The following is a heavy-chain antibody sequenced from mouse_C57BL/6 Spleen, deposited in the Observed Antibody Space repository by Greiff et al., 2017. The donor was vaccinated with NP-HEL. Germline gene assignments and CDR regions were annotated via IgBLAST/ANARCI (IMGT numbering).Heavy chain of an antibody. CDR1: GFTFSSYG. Sequence: EVKLEESGGDLVKPGGSLKLSCAASGFTFSSYGMSWVRQTPDKRLEWVATISSGGSYTYYPDSVKGRFTISRDNAKNTLYLQMSSLKSEDTAMYYCASLYGSSYVWFAYWGQGTLVTVSA. CDR3: ASLYGSSYVWFAY. V-gene: IGHV5-6*02. CDR2: ISSGGSYT. D-gene: IGHD1-1*01. J-gene: IGHJ3*01.